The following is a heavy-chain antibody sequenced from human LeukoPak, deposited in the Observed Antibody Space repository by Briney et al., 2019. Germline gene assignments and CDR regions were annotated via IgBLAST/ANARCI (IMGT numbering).Heavy chain of an antibody. D-gene: IGHD2-2*01. Sequence: GGSLRLSCAASGFTFSSYAMHWVRQAPGKGLEWVAVISYDGSNKYYADSVKGRFTISRDNSKNTLYLQMNSLRAEDTAVYYCATPVVPAAMVSSFDYWGQGTLVTVSS. V-gene: IGHV3-30-3*01. CDR1: GFTFSSYA. CDR3: ATPVVPAAMVSSFDY. J-gene: IGHJ4*02. CDR2: ISYDGSNK.